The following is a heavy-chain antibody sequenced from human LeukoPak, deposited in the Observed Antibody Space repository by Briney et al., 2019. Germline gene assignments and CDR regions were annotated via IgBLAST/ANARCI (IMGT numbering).Heavy chain of an antibody. CDR2: ISSSSSYI. CDR3: ARDEYYGSGTPRGFDP. V-gene: IGHV3-21*01. J-gene: IGHJ5*02. D-gene: IGHD3-10*01. CDR1: GFTFSSYS. Sequence: GGSLRLSCAASGFTFSSYSMNWVRQAPGKGLEWVSSISSSSSYIYYADSVKGRFTISRDNAKNSLYLQMNSLRAEDTAVYYCARDEYYGSGTPRGFDPWGQGTLVTVSS.